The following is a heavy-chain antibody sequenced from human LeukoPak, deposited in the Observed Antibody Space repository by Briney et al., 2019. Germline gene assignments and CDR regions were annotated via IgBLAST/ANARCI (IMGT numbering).Heavy chain of an antibody. CDR1: GFTFSSNY. J-gene: IGHJ5*02. D-gene: IGHD2-2*01. Sequence: PGGSLRLSCAASGFTFSSNYMSWVRQAPGKGLEWVSVIYSGGSTYYADSVKGRFTISRDNSKNTLYLQMNSLRAEDTAVYYCARVLGYCSSTSCYESWFDPWGQGTLVTVSS. CDR2: IYSGGST. V-gene: IGHV3-53*01. CDR3: ARVLGYCSSTSCYESWFDP.